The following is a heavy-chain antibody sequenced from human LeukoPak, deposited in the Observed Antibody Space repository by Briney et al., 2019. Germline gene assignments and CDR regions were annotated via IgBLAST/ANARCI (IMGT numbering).Heavy chain of an antibody. J-gene: IGHJ4*02. CDR2: ISGSGGTT. CDR3: AKDVSGTYQYYFDY. V-gene: IGHV3-23*01. D-gene: IGHD1-26*01. CDR1: GFTFTTYA. Sequence: GGSLRLSCAASGFTFTTYAMTWVRQAPGKGPEWVSAISGSGGTTYFADSVKGRFTISRDNSMNTLYLQMNSLRAEDTAVYYCAKDVSGTYQYYFDYWGQGTLVTVSS.